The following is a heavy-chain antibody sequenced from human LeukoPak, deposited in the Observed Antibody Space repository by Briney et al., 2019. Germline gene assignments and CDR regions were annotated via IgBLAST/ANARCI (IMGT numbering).Heavy chain of an antibody. CDR3: ARYSSSSGGASYYLDY. CDR1: GSTLRNYW. CDR2: ISGDGSVT. D-gene: IGHD6-6*01. J-gene: IGHJ4*01. V-gene: IGHV3-74*01. Sequence: PGGSLRLSCTASGSTLRNYWMHWVRQVPGKRLVWVSRISGDGSVTNYVDSVQGRFTISRDNAKNILYLQINSLRSEDTATYYCARYSSSSGGASYYLDYWGHGTLVTVSS.